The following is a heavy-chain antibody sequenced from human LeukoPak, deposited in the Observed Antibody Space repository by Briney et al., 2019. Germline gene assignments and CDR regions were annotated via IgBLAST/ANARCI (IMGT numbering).Heavy chain of an antibody. CDR2: VSGSGGST. D-gene: IGHD3-22*01. V-gene: IGHV3-23*01. Sequence: PGGSLRLSXAASGFTFSSYAMSWVRQAPGKGVEWVSAVSGSGGSTYYADSVKGRFTISRDNSKTTLYLQMNSLRAEDTAVYYCAKDPYHYDSSGYYYVDWGQGTLVTVSS. J-gene: IGHJ4*02. CDR3: AKDPYHYDSSGYYYVD. CDR1: GFTFSSYA.